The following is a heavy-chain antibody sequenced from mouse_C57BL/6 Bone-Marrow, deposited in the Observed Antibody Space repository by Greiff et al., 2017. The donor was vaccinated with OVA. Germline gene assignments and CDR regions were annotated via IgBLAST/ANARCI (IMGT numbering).Heavy chain of an antibody. Sequence: EVKVVESGGGLVKPGGSLKLSCAASGFTFSDYGMHWVRQAPEKGLEWVAYISSGSSTIYYADTVKGRFTISRDNAKNTLFLQMTSLRSEDTAMYYCARSLGRTDFDYWGQGTTLTVSS. CDR2: ISSGSSTI. CDR1: GFTFSDYG. CDR3: ARSLGRTDFDY. D-gene: IGHD4-1*01. J-gene: IGHJ2*01. V-gene: IGHV5-17*01.